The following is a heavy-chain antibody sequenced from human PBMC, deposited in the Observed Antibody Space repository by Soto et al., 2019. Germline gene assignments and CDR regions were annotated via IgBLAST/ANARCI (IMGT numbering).Heavy chain of an antibody. CDR3: ARRGSGSYYGY. D-gene: IGHD1-26*01. J-gene: IGHJ4*02. V-gene: IGHV3-23*01. CDR2: ISGSGGSM. Sequence: EVQLLESGGGLVQPGGSLRLSCAASGFTFSSYAMRWVRQAPGKGLEWVSAISGSGGSMYYADSVKGRFTISRDNSKNTLYRQINSLRAEDTAVDYCARRGSGSYYGYWGQGTLVTVSS. CDR1: GFTFSSYA.